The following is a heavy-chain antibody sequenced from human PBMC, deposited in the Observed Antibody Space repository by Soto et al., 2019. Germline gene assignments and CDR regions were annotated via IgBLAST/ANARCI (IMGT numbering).Heavy chain of an antibody. CDR2: IMPVFATP. CDR1: GGTFSTSA. CDR3: ARDKDRQQLGGNYYYILDV. Sequence: QVQLMQSGAEVKKPGSSVKVSCKASGGTFSTSAISWVRQAPGEGLEWVGGIMPVFATPDYAQKFQGRVTISADESTTTAYLELTSLTTDGRAVYYCARDKDRQQLGGNYYYILDVWGQGTAITVSS. D-gene: IGHD3-3*02. J-gene: IGHJ6*02. V-gene: IGHV1-69*12.